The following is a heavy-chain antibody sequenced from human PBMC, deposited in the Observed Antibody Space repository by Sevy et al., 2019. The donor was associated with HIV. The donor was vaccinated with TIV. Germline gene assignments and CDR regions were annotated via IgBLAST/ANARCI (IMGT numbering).Heavy chain of an antibody. CDR2: INPSGGST. J-gene: IGHJ6*02. D-gene: IGHD3-3*01. Sequence: ASVKVSCKASGYTFTSYYMHWVRQAPGQGLEWMGIINPSGGSTSYAQKFQGRVTRTRDTSTSTVYMELSSLRSEDTAVYYCARGLYDFWSGYYRGYYYYYGMDVWGQGTTVTVSS. V-gene: IGHV1-46*03. CDR3: ARGLYDFWSGYYRGYYYYYGMDV. CDR1: GYTFTSYY.